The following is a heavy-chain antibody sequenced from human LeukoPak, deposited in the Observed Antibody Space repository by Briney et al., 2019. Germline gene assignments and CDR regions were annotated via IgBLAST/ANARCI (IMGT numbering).Heavy chain of an antibody. CDR1: GFTFSTYG. J-gene: IGHJ4*02. V-gene: IGHV3-30*02. D-gene: IGHD2-15*01. Sequence: GGSLRLSCAASGFTFSTYGMHWVRQAPGKGLEWVAFIRYDGSNKWYADSVKGRFTISRDNSKNTLYLQMNSLRAEDTAVYYCAKARYCSGGNCVDYWGQGALVTVSS. CDR3: AKARYCSGGNCVDY. CDR2: IRYDGSNK.